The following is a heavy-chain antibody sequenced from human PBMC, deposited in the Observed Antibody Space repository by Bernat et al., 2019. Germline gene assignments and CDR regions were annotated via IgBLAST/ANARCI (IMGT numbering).Heavy chain of an antibody. V-gene: IGHV3-30-3*01. J-gene: IGHJ4*02. CDR1: GFTFSSYA. CDR2: ISYDGSNK. Sequence: QVQLVESGGGVVQPGRSLRLSCAASGFTFSSYAMHWVRQAPGKGLEWVAVISYDGSNKYYADSVKGRFTISRDNAKNSLYLQMNSLRAEDTAVYYCAGCSILWFGECGYWGQGTLVTVSS. D-gene: IGHD3-10*01. CDR3: AGCSILWFGECGY.